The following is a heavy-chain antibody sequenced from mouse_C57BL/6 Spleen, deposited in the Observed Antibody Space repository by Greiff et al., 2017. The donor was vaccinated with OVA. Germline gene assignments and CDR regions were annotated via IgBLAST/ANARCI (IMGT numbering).Heavy chain of an antibody. CDR1: GFTFSNYW. V-gene: IGHV6-3*01. CDR3: IHARAMDY. CDR2: IRLKSDNYAT. Sequence: EVQVVESGGGLVQPGGSMKLSCVASGFTFSNYWMNWVRQSPEKGLEWVAQIRLKSDNYATHYEESVKGRFTNSRDDSKRSVYLQMNNLRAEDTGIYNCIHARAMDYWGQGTSVTVSS. J-gene: IGHJ4*01.